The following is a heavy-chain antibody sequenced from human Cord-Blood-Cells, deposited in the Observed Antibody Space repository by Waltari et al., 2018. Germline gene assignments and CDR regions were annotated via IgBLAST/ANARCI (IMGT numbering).Heavy chain of an antibody. CDR3: ARMGIAAAGTGWFDP. D-gene: IGHD6-13*01. Sequence: QVQLQESGPGLVKPSETLSLTCTVSGGSISSYYWSWIRQPAGKGLAWIGRIYTSGSTNYNPSLKSRVTMSVDTSKNQFSLKLSSVTAADTAVYYCARMGIAAAGTGWFDPWGQGTLVTVSS. CDR2: IYTSGST. J-gene: IGHJ5*02. CDR1: GGSISSYY. V-gene: IGHV4-4*07.